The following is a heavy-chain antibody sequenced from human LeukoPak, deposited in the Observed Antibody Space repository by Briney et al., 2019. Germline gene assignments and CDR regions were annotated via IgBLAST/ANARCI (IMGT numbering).Heavy chain of an antibody. CDR3: ECERQKGPTLNWNLGSNAFDI. CDR1: GYTFTTYY. Sequence: GASVKVSCKASGYTFTTYYIHWVRQAPGQGFEWMGIINPNGGTTSYAQQFQGRVTLTRDTSTSTVYMELSGLRFEDTAVYYCECERQKGPTLNWNLGSNAFDIWGQGTMVTVSS. D-gene: IGHD1-1*01. J-gene: IGHJ3*02. V-gene: IGHV1-46*01. CDR2: INPNGGTT.